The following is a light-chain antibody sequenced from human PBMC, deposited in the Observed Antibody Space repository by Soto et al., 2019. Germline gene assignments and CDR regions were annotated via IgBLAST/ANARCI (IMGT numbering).Light chain of an antibody. J-gene: IGKJ5*01. CDR3: QQYGTSEII. CDR2: DTS. V-gene: IGKV3-20*01. CDR1: QSLTNSF. Sequence: VLTQSPGTLSLSPGEGATLSCRASQSLTNSFMAWYQQKPGQAPRLLIYDTSSRASGIPDRFSGSGSGTDFTLTISRLETEDFAVFYCQQYGTSEIIFGQGTRLEIK.